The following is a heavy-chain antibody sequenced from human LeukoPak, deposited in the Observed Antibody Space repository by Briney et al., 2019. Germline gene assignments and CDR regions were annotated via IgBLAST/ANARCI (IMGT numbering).Heavy chain of an antibody. Sequence: PGGSLRLSCAASGFTFSSYAMHWVRQAPGKGLEWVAVISYDGSNKYYADSVKGRFTISRDNAKNTLYLQMNSLRAEDTAVYYCARPYDFWSGYKDGFDPWGQGTLVTVSS. J-gene: IGHJ5*02. CDR1: GFTFSSYA. CDR3: ARPYDFWSGYKDGFDP. CDR2: ISYDGSNK. V-gene: IGHV3-30-3*01. D-gene: IGHD3-3*01.